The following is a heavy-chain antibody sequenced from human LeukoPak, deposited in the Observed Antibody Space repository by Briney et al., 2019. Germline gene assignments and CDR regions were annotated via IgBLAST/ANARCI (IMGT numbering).Heavy chain of an antibody. CDR2: IHYSGST. V-gene: IGHV4-59*01. D-gene: IGHD5-24*01. J-gene: IGHJ5*01. Sequence: SETLSLTCSVSGAFSSRYYWNWIRQPPGKGLDWIGYIHYSGSTKYSPSLKSRVTISVDTSKNQFSLRLSSVTAADTAVYYCARFRDGYNFWFDPWGQGALVTVSS. CDR3: ARFRDGYNFWFDP. CDR1: GAFSSRYY.